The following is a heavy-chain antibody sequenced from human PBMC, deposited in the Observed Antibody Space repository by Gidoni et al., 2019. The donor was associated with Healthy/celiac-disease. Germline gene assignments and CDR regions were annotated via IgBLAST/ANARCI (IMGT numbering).Heavy chain of an antibody. Sequence: EVQLVESGGGLVQPGGSLSLSCAASGFPFSSYAMSWVRQAPGKGLEWVSAISGSGGSTYYADSVKGRFTISRDNSKNTLYLQMNSLRAEDTAVYYCAKDVGREMATNTFDYWGQGTLVTVSS. D-gene: IGHD5-12*01. J-gene: IGHJ4*02. CDR1: GFPFSSYA. V-gene: IGHV3-23*04. CDR3: AKDVGREMATNTFDY. CDR2: ISGSGGST.